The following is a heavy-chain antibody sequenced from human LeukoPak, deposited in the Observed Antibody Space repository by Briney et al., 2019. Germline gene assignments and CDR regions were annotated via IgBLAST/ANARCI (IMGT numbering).Heavy chain of an antibody. D-gene: IGHD5/OR15-5a*01. CDR1: GGSISSYY. V-gene: IGHV4-4*07. CDR3: ARDIGYSVIN. Sequence: KPSETLSLTCAVSGGSISSYYWNWIRQPAGKGLEWIGRIYASGSTNNPSLKSRVTMSLDTSKNQFSLKLSSVTAADTAVYYCARDIGYSVINWSQGTLVTVSS. CDR2: IYASGST. J-gene: IGHJ4*02.